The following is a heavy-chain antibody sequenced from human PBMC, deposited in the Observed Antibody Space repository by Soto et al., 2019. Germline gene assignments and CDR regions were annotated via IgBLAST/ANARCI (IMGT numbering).Heavy chain of an antibody. V-gene: IGHV3-48*03. CDR3: ARDGIVRGFDP. CDR2: INTGGSTI. CDR1: GFTFSSYE. Sequence: EVQLVESGGGLVQPGGSLRLSCAASGFTFSSYEMNWVRQAPGKGLEWVACINTGGSTIYYADSVKVRFTISRDNAKNSLYLQMDSLRAEDTAVYYCARDGIVRGFDPWGQGTLVTVS. D-gene: IGHD2-15*01. J-gene: IGHJ5*02.